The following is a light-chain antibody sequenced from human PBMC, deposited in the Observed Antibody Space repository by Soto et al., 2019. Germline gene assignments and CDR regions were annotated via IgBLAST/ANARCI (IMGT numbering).Light chain of an antibody. Sequence: QSALTQPASVSGSAGQSITISCTGTSSDVGAYYSVSWYQHHPGKAPKLIIYGVTNRPSGVSNRFSGSKSGNTASLTISGLXAEDEADYHCSSYTSGSSHYVFGTGTKVTVL. J-gene: IGLJ1*01. CDR2: GVT. CDR1: SSDVGAYYS. CDR3: SSYTSGSSHYV. V-gene: IGLV2-14*01.